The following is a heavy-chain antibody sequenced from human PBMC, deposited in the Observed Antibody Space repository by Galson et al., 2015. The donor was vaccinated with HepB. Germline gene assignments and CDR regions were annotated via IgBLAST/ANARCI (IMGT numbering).Heavy chain of an antibody. D-gene: IGHD3-22*01. V-gene: IGHV3-33*01. J-gene: IGHJ4*02. Sequence: LGLCCAASGFTFSSYAMHWVRQAPGKGLGWLAVVWYYGSNKYYADSVKGRFTISRDNSKNTLYLQMDNLRAEDTAVYYCARGDYYYDRGVVYYFDYWGQGTLVTVSS. CDR1: GFTFSSYA. CDR3: ARGDYYYDRGVVYYFDY. CDR2: VWYYGSNK.